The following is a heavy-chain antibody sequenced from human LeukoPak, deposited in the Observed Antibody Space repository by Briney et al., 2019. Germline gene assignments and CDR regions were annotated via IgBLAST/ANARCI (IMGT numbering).Heavy chain of an antibody. Sequence: VSVKLSCKASGYAFTTIYMIGLGQAPGQGLEWMGIINPSGGSTSYAQKFQGRVTMTRDTSTSTVYMELSSLRSEDTAGYYCARGPRDGYKLDYWGQGTLVTVSS. CDR3: ARGPRDGYKLDY. D-gene: IGHD5-24*01. J-gene: IGHJ4*02. V-gene: IGHV1-46*01. CDR2: INPSGGST. CDR1: GYAFTTIY.